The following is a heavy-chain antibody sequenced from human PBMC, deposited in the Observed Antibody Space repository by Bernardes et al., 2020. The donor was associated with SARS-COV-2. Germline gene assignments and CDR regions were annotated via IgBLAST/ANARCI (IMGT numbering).Heavy chain of an antibody. D-gene: IGHD1-7*01. CDR3: AKEDWNYASFDY. V-gene: IGHV3-30*18. Sequence: GGSLRLSCAASGFTFSNFGMHWVRQAPGKGLEWVAVISFHSSDEYYADSVRGRFTISRDNSENTLYLQMNSLRAEDTAVYYCAKEDWNYASFDYWGQGILVTVST. CDR1: GFTFSNFG. CDR2: ISFHSSDE. J-gene: IGHJ4*02.